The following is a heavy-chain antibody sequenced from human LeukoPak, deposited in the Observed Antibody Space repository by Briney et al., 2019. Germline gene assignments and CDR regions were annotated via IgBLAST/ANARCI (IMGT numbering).Heavy chain of an antibody. J-gene: IGHJ6*03. CDR3: ARGPLWFGRGHGVYYYYYMDV. Sequence: GASVKVSCKAPGGTFNNYGISWVRQAPGQGLEWMGGIIPIFGTANYAQKFQGRVTITTDESTSTAYMELSSLRSEDTAVYYCARGPLWFGRGHGVYYYYYMDVWGKGTTVTVSS. V-gene: IGHV1-69*05. CDR1: GGTFNNYG. CDR2: IIPIFGTA. D-gene: IGHD3-10*01.